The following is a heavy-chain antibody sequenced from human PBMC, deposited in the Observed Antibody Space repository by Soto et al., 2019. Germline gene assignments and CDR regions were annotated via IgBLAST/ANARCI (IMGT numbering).Heavy chain of an antibody. CDR1: GDSVGSGAVY. J-gene: IGHJ4*02. V-gene: IGHV4-61*08. Sequence: VQLQESGPGRVKPSETLSLTCTVSGDSVGSGAVYWTWIRQPPGKGLEWIGYMYYTGRTTYNPSLKRRVTITMDASKNQFALKLTSVTAADTAMYYCARDTMAFGFDYWGQGALVTVAS. CDR2: MYYTGRT. D-gene: IGHD3-10*01. CDR3: ARDTMAFGFDY.